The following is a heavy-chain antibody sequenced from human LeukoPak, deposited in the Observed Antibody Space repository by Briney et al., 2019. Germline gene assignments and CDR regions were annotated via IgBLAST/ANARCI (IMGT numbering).Heavy chain of an antibody. CDR3: AKLTGNHYY. J-gene: IGHJ4*02. V-gene: IGHV3-30*18. D-gene: IGHD1-14*01. Sequence: TGGSLRLSCAASGFTFSSYWMHWVRQAPGKGLEWVAVISYDGSNKYYADSVKGRFTISRDNSKNTLYLQMNSLRAEDTAVYYCAKLTGNHYYWGQGTLVTVSS. CDR2: ISYDGSNK. CDR1: GFTFSSYW.